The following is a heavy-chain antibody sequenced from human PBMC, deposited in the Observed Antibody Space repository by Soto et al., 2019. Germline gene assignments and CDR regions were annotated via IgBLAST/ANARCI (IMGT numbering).Heavy chain of an antibody. CDR1: GGTFSIYA. J-gene: IGHJ6*02. D-gene: IGHD3-3*01. V-gene: IGHV1-69*13. CDR3: ARDRITIFGPHYYYYGMDV. CDR2: IIPIFGTA. Sequence: SVKVSCKASGGTFSIYAISWVRQAPGQGLEWMGGIIPIFGTANYAQKFQGRVTITADESTSTAYMELSSLRSEDTAVYYCARDRITIFGPHYYYYGMDVWGQGTTVTVSS.